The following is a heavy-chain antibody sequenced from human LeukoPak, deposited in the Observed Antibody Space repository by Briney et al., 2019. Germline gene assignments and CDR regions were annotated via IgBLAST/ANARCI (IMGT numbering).Heavy chain of an antibody. CDR3: AGSPLSGVARGFDY. D-gene: IGHD2-15*01. Sequence: GGSLRLSCAASGFTFSSYSMNWVRQAPGKGLEWVSSISSSSSYIYYADSVKGRFTISRDNAKNSLYLQMNSLRAEDTAVYYCAGSPLSGVARGFDYWGQGTLVTVSS. CDR2: ISSSSSYI. CDR1: GFTFSSYS. J-gene: IGHJ4*02. V-gene: IGHV3-21*01.